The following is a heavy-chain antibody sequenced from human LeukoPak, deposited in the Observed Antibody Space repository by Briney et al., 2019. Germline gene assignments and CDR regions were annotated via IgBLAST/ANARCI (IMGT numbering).Heavy chain of an antibody. CDR2: ISYNGAST. CDR1: GFTFGDVV. J-gene: IGHJ4*02. V-gene: IGHV3-23*01. CDR3: SRRTRGTKDY. Sequence: PGGSLRLSCVASGFTFGDVVMSWVRQAPGKGLEWVSAISYNGASTDYADSVKGRFAISRDNSKNTLYLQMNSLSAEDTAVYYCSRRTRGTKDYWGQGTHVTVSS. D-gene: IGHD1-7*01.